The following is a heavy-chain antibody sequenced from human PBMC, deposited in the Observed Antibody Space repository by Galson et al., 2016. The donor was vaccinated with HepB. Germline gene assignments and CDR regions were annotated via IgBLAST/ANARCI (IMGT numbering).Heavy chain of an antibody. D-gene: IGHD6-19*01. CDR1: GGSISSYY. CDR3: ARGRGGSGSPFEL. CDR2: IYYSGTT. Sequence: SETLSLTCTVPGGSISSYYWSWIRQPPGKGLEWIAYIYYSGTTNYNPSLKSRVTISVDTFKNQFSLKMNSVTAADTAVYYCARGRGGSGSPFELWGQGTLVPVSS. J-gene: IGHJ4*02. V-gene: IGHV4-59*01.